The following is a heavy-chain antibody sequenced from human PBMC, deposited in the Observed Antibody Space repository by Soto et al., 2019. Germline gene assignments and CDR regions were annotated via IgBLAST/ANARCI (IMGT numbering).Heavy chain of an antibody. V-gene: IGHV4-59*01. J-gene: IGHJ4*02. CDR1: GGSISSYY. D-gene: IGHD6-19*01. CDR3: ARDGAVPGTFDY. Sequence: ETLSLTCTVSGGSISSYYWSWIRQPPGKGLEWIGYIYYSGSTNYNPSLKSRVTISVDTSKNQFSLKLSSVTAADTAVYYCARDGAVPGTFDYWGQGTLVTVSS. CDR2: IYYSGST.